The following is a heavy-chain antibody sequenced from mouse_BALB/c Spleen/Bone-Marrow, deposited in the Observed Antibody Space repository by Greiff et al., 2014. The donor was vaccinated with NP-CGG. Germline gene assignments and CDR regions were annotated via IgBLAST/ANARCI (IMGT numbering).Heavy chain of an antibody. D-gene: IGHD2-3*01. V-gene: IGHV1S56*01. J-gene: IGHJ4*01. CDR3: ARKSQRAYESMMY. Sequence: QVQLKQSGLELVKPGASVRISCKASGYTFTSFYIHWVKQRPGQGLEWIGWIYPGDFNTKFNEKFKGKATLTADKSSNTAYMQLSSLTSEDSAVYFCARKSQRAYESMMYWGPGTSVTVSS. CDR2: IYPGDFNT. CDR1: GYTFTSFY.